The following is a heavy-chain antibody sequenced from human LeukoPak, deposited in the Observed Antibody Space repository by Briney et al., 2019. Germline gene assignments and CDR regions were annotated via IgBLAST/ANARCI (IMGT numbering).Heavy chain of an antibody. D-gene: IGHD3-22*01. Sequence: SETLSLTCTVSGGSISSSSYYWGWIRQPPGKGLEWIGSIYYSGSTYYNPSLKSRVTISVDTSKNQFSLKLSSVTAADTAVYCCARRSDYDSSGYYPIDYWGQGTLVTVSS. J-gene: IGHJ4*02. CDR1: GGSISSSSYY. CDR3: ARRSDYDSSGYYPIDY. V-gene: IGHV4-39*01. CDR2: IYYSGST.